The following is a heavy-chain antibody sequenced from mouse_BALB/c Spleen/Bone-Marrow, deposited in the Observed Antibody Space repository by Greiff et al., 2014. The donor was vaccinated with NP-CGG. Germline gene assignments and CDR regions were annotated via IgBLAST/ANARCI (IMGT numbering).Heavy chain of an antibody. Sequence: VKLQESGPGLVAPSQSLSITCTVSGFSLTTYGVHWVRQSPEKGLEWLGVIWAGGSTNYNSTLMSRLSISKDNSKNQVFLKMNSLQTDDTAIYYCARNLLPPYWYFDVWGAGTTVTVSS. CDR3: ARNLLPPYWYFDV. V-gene: IGHV2-9*02. J-gene: IGHJ1*01. D-gene: IGHD1-1*01. CDR1: GFSLTTYG. CDR2: IWAGGST.